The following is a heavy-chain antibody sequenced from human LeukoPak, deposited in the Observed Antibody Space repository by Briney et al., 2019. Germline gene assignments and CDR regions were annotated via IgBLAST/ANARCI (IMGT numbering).Heavy chain of an antibody. CDR3: ARGKLDDYYHYYMDV. CDR2: IIPIFGTA. CDR1: GGTFSNYA. J-gene: IGHJ6*03. Sequence: SVKVSCKASGGTFSNYAISWVRQAPGQGLEWMGGIIPIFGTANYAQKFRGRVTITADKSTRTAYMELSSLRSEDTAVYYCARGKLDDYYHYYMDVWGKGTTVTISS. V-gene: IGHV1-69*06. D-gene: IGHD1-7*01.